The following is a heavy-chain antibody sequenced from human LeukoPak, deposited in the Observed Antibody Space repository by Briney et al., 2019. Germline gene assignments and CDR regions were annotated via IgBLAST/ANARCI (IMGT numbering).Heavy chain of an antibody. CDR1: GFTFSSYS. V-gene: IGHV3-21*01. D-gene: IGHD3-3*01. CDR3: ARDSNDFWSGYQYYFDY. J-gene: IGHJ4*02. CDR2: ISSSSYI. Sequence: GGSLRLSCAASGFTFSSYSMNWVRQAPGKGLEWVSSISSSSYIYYADSVKGRFTISRDNAKNSLYLQMNSLRAEDTAVYYCARDSNDFWSGYQYYFDYWGQGTLVTVSS.